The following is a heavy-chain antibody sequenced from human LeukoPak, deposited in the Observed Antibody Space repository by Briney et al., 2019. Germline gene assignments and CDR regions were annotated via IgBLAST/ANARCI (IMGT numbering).Heavy chain of an antibody. J-gene: IGHJ4*02. V-gene: IGHV5-10-1*01. Sequence: GESLKISCKGSGYSFTSYWISWVRQMPGKGVEWMGRIDPSDSYTNYSPSFQGHVTISVDKSISTAYLQWSTLKASDTAIYYCARRGWFGESLDSWGQGTLVTVSS. CDR1: GYSFTSYW. CDR2: IDPSDSYT. D-gene: IGHD3-10*01. CDR3: ARRGWFGESLDS.